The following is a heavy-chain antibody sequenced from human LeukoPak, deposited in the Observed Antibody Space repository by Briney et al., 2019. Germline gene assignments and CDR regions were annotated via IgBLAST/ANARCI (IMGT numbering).Heavy chain of an antibody. Sequence: ASVKVSCKASGYTFTGYFMHWVRQAPGQGLEWMGWINPNSGGTNYAQTFQGRVTMTRDTSISTAYMELSRLRSDDTAVYYCARDRVGYTPDYWGQGTLVTVSS. V-gene: IGHV1-2*02. CDR2: INPNSGGT. CDR3: ARDRVGYTPDY. D-gene: IGHD2-8*01. CDR1: GYTFTGYF. J-gene: IGHJ4*02.